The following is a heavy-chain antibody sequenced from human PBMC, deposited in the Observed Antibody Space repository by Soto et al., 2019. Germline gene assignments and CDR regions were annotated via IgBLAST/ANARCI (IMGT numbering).Heavy chain of an antibody. D-gene: IGHD3-22*01. CDR2: INHSGSA. CDR3: ARGLITVSQYSGGWFYFDS. V-gene: IGHV4-34*01. J-gene: IGHJ4*02. Sequence: QVQLQQSGAGLLKPSETLSLTCDVYGGSFSGYIWTWIRQTPGKGLQWIGQINHSGSANYNPSLKSRVTISVHQANSQFSLELSSVTAADTAVYYCARGLITVSQYSGGWFYFDSWGQGTQVTVSS. CDR1: GGSFSGYI.